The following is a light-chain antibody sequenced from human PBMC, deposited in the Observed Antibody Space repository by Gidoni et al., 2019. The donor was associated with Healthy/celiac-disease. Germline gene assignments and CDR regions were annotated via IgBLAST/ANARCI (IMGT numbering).Light chain of an antibody. CDR2: RDS. CDR1: NIGSKN. V-gene: IGLV3-9*01. Sequence: SYELTQPLSVSVALGQTARITCGGNNIGSKNVHWYQQKPGQAPVLVIYRDSNRPSGIPERFSGSNSGNTATLTISRAQAGDEADYYCQVWDSSTARGVFGTGTKVTVL. CDR3: QVWDSSTARGV. J-gene: IGLJ1*01.